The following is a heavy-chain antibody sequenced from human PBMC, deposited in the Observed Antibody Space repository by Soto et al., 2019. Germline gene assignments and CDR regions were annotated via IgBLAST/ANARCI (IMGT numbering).Heavy chain of an antibody. CDR1: EFTFSSYN. V-gene: IGHV3-48*02. CDR2: ISTSSSTI. D-gene: IGHD3-22*01. J-gene: IGHJ3*02. CDR3: ARGGGAWLLLPFDI. Sequence: VQLVESGGDLVQPGGSLRLSCAAYEFTFSSYNMNWVRQTPGKGLEWISYISTSSSTIYYADSVKGRFTVSRDNDKNSLYLQMNSLRNEDTAVYYCARGGGAWLLLPFDIWGQGTAVTVSS.